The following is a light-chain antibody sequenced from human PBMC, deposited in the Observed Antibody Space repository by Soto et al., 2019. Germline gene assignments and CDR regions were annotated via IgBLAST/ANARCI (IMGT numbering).Light chain of an antibody. CDR3: QQYNNWPPYT. Sequence: EIVMTQSPATLSVAPGERATLSCRASQSVTSNLAWYPQKPGQAPRLLIYGASTRAAGIPARFSVSGSGTEVTLTIISVQSEDFAVYYWQQYNNWPPYTFGQGTKLEIK. CDR1: QSVTSN. J-gene: IGKJ2*01. V-gene: IGKV3-15*01. CDR2: GAS.